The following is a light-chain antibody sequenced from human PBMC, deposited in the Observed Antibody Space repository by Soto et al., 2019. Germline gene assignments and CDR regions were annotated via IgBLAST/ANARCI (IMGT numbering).Light chain of an antibody. Sequence: EIVMTQSPATLSVSPGERATLSCRASQSVSNTLAWYQQKPGQAPRLLMYGASIRATGIPARFSGGGSGTQFTLTISSLQSEDFAVYYCQQDDNGPYTFGQGTKLEIK. CDR1: QSVSNT. J-gene: IGKJ2*01. V-gene: IGKV3-15*01. CDR3: QQDDNGPYT. CDR2: GAS.